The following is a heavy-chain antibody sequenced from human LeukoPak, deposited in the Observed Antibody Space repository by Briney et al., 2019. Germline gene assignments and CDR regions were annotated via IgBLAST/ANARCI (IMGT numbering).Heavy chain of an antibody. Sequence: KSGGSLRLSCAASGFNLSDYYMTWIRQAPGKGLEWVSYISRSDSTIYYADSVKGRFTISRDNAKNSLYLQMNSLRAEDTAVYYCAKSFSGSSWDNFDYWGQGTLVTVSS. V-gene: IGHV3-11*01. D-gene: IGHD6-13*01. CDR1: GFNLSDYY. J-gene: IGHJ4*02. CDR3: AKSFSGSSWDNFDY. CDR2: ISRSDSTI.